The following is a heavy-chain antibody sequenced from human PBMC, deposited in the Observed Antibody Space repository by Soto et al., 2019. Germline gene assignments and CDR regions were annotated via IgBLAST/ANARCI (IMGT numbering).Heavy chain of an antibody. CDR2: IQKDGSNK. CDR3: AGLDTSMVRTPGY. J-gene: IGHJ4*02. V-gene: IGHV3-7*01. CDR1: GFTFSNYW. Sequence: EVQLVESGGNLVQPGGSLRLSCVASGFTFSNYWMSWVRQAPGKGLEWVANIQKDGSNKYYVDSVKGRFTISRDNAKNSLDLQMNGLRGEDAAVYYCAGLDTSMVRTPGYWGQGTLVTVSS. D-gene: IGHD5-18*01.